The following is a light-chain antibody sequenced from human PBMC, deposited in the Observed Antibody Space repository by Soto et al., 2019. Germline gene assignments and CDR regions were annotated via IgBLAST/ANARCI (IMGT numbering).Light chain of an antibody. J-gene: IGLJ3*02. CDR2: EGT. Sequence: QSVLTQPASVSGSPGQSITISCTGTSSDVGSDYLVSWYQQHPGTAPKLIIYEGTKRPSGVSDRFSGSRSGNTASLTISGLQPEDEGDYFCCSYGDFRTSWVFGGGTKLT. CDR1: SSDVGSDYL. V-gene: IGLV2-23*01. CDR3: CSYGDFRTSWV.